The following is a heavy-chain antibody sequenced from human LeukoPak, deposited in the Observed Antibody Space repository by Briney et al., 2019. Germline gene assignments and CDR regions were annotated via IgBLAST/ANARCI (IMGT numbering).Heavy chain of an antibody. CDR2: TNTDGSST. V-gene: IGHV3-74*03. CDR3: YGANAEH. Sequence: SGGSLRLSCAASGFTFSSYWMHWVRQAPGKGLVWVSGTNTDGSSTMYADSVKGRFTIARDNAKDTLYLQMNSLRAEDTAVYYCYGANAEHWGRGTMFTVSS. D-gene: IGHD4-23*01. CDR1: GFTFSSYW. J-gene: IGHJ1*01.